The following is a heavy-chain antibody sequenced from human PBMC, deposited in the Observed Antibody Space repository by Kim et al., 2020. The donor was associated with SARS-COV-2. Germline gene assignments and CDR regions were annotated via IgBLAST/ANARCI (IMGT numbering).Heavy chain of an antibody. J-gene: IGHJ4*01. CDR1: GFTFSSYG. D-gene: IGHD5-18*01. CDR3: AKANVALKKRGYSEGDY. CDR2: ISYDGSNK. V-gene: IGHV3-30*18. Sequence: GGSLRLSCAASGFTFSSYGMHWVRQAPGKGLEWVAVISYDGSNKYYADSVKGRFTISRDNSKNTLYLQMNSLRAEDTAVYYCAKANVALKKRGYSEGDY.